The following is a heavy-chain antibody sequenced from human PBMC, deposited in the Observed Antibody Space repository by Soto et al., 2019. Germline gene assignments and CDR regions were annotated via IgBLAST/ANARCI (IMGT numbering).Heavy chain of an antibody. Sequence: GGSLRLSCAASGFSFDVYAMHWVRQDPGKGLEWVSGISWNSGSIAYADSVKGRFTISRDNAKNSLYLHMNSLRAEDTALYYCAKVDSSGPRGAFDFWGRGTMVTVSS. CDR2: ISWNSGSI. CDR1: GFSFDVYA. V-gene: IGHV3-9*01. CDR3: AKVDSSGPRGAFDF. D-gene: IGHD3-22*01. J-gene: IGHJ3*01.